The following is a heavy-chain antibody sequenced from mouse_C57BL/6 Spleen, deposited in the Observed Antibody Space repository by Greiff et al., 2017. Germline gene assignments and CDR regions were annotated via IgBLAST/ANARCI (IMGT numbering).Heavy chain of an antibody. CDR2: LDPSDSYT. V-gene: IGHV1-50*01. J-gene: IGHJ2*01. D-gene: IGHD1-1*01. Sequence: QVQLQQPGAELVKPGASVKLSCKASGYTFTSYWMQWVKQRPGQGLEWIGELDPSDSYTNYNQKFKGKATLTVDTSSSTAYMQLSSLTSEDSAVYYCAPYYYGSSPHCFDYWGQGTTLTVSS. CDR1: GYTFTSYW. CDR3: APYYYGSSPHCFDY.